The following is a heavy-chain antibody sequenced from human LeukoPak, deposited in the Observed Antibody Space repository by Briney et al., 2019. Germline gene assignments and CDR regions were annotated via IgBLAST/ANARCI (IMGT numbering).Heavy chain of an antibody. CDR3: ARVRCSSTSCYHYYYMDV. D-gene: IGHD2-2*01. Sequence: SETLSLTCTVSGGSISSYYWSWIRQPAGKGLEWIGRIYTSGSTNYTPSLKSRFTMSVDTSKNQFSLKLSSVTAADTAVYYCARVRCSSTSCYHYYYMDVWGKGTTVTVSS. CDR1: GGSISSYY. J-gene: IGHJ6*03. CDR2: IYTSGST. V-gene: IGHV4-4*07.